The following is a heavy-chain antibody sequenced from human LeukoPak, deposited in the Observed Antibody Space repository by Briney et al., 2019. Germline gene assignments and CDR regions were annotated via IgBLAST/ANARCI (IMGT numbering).Heavy chain of an antibody. Sequence: GESPKISCKGSGYSFTSYWIGWVRQMPGKGLEWMGIIYPGDSDTRYSPSFQGQVTISADKSISTAYLQRSSLKASDTAMYYCAGADSSGYYGIDYWGQGTLVTVSS. CDR3: AGADSSGYYGIDY. CDR2: IYPGDSDT. D-gene: IGHD3-22*01. J-gene: IGHJ4*02. CDR1: GYSFTSYW. V-gene: IGHV5-51*01.